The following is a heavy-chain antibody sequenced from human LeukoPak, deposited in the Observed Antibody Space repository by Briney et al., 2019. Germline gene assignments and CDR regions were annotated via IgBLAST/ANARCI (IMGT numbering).Heavy chain of an antibody. D-gene: IGHD3-10*01. J-gene: IGHJ5*02. V-gene: IGHV4-4*07. CDR3: ARGGAITEGRTFDP. CDR2: IYTSGST. CDR1: GGSISSYY. Sequence: SETRSLTWTVTGGSISSYYGSWIGQPAGKGLEWIGRIYTSGSTNYNPSLKSRVTMSVDTSKNQFSLKLSSVTAADTAVYYCARGGAITEGRTFDPWGQGTLVTVSS.